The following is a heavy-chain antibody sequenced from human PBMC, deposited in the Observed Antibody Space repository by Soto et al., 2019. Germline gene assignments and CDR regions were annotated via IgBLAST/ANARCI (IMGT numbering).Heavy chain of an antibody. CDR1: GFTFSSYA. D-gene: IGHD3-22*01. CDR3: ARDDTYYYDSPFDY. CDR2: ISYDGSNK. J-gene: IGHJ4*02. V-gene: IGHV3-30-3*01. Sequence: ESGGGVVQPGRSLRLSCAASGFTFSSYAMHWVRQAPGKGLEWVAVISYDGSNKYYADSVKGRFTISRDNSKNTLYLQMNSLRAEDTAVYYCARDDTYYYDSPFDYWGQGTLVTVSS.